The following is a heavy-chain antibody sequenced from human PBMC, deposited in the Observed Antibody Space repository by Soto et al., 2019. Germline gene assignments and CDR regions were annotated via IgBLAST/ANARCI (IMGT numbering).Heavy chain of an antibody. CDR3: AKDLVGSNADYYDY. CDR2: ISGSGGST. D-gene: IGHD2-15*01. CDR1: GFTFGSYA. Sequence: EVQLLESGGGLVQPGGSLRLSCSTSGFTFGSYAKSWVRQAPGKGMEWVAAISGSGGSTYYADSVKGRFTISRENSKNTLYLQMNSLRAEDAAVYYCAKDLVGSNADYYDYWGQGTLVTVSS. V-gene: IGHV3-23*01. J-gene: IGHJ4*02.